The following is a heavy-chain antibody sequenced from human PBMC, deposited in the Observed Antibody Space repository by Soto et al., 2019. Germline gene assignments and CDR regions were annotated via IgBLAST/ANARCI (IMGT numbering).Heavy chain of an antibody. Sequence: ASVQVSCKASGYTFTSYEMYWVRQAPGQGIEWMGIISPSDGSTNYAQKLKGRVTMTRDTTTSTVYMELSSLRSEDTAVYYCARDRRDGYNTFDYWGQGTLVTVSS. J-gene: IGHJ4*02. D-gene: IGHD5-12*01. V-gene: IGHV1-46*01. CDR1: GYTFTSYE. CDR3: ARDRRDGYNTFDY. CDR2: ISPSDGST.